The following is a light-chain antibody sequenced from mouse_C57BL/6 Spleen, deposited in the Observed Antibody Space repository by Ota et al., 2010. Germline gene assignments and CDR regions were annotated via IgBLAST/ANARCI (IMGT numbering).Light chain of an antibody. J-gene: IGKJ5*01. V-gene: IGKV15-103*01. CDR3: QQGQSYPLT. CDR1: QNINVW. Sequence: DIQMNQSPSSLSASLGDTITITCHASQNINVWLSWYQQKPGNIPKLLIYKASNLHTGVPSRFSGSGSGTGFTLTIGSLQPEDIATYYCQQGQSYPLTFGAGTKLELK. CDR2: KAS.